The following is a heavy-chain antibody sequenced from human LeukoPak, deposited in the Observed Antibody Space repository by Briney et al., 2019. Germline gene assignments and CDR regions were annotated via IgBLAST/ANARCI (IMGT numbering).Heavy chain of an antibody. J-gene: IGHJ5*02. V-gene: IGHV3-21*01. CDR1: GFTFSSYT. CDR3: ARVGCSGGSCYDH. Sequence: GGSLRLSCAASGFTFSSYTLNWVRQAPGKGLEWVSYMSSSSTYIYYADSVKGRFTISRDNAKNSLYLQMNSLRAEDTAVYYCARVGCSGGSCYDHWGQGTLVTVSS. D-gene: IGHD2-15*01. CDR2: MSSSSTYI.